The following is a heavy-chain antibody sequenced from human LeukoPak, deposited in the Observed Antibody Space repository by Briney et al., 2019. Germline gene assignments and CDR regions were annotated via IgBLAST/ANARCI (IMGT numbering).Heavy chain of an antibody. J-gene: IGHJ4*02. Sequence: PSETLSLTCAVYGGSFSGYYWSWIRQPPGKGLEWIGEINHSGSTNYNPSLKSRVTISVDTSKNQFSLKLSSVTAADTAVYYCARQLQLWLEYWGQGTLVTVSS. CDR2: INHSGST. D-gene: IGHD5-18*01. CDR1: GGSFSGYY. V-gene: IGHV4-34*01. CDR3: ARQLQLWLEY.